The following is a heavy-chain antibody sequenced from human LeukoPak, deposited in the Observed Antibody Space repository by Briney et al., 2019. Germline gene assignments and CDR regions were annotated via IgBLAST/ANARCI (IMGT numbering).Heavy chain of an antibody. Sequence: PSETLSLTCAVYGGSFSGYYWSWIRQPPGKGLEWIGEINHSGSTNYNPSLKSRVTISVDTSKNQFSLKLSSVTAADTAVYYCARTIWGSYRLFDYWGQGTLVTVSS. J-gene: IGHJ4*02. D-gene: IGHD3-16*02. CDR3: ARTIWGSYRLFDY. V-gene: IGHV4-34*01. CDR1: GGSFSGYY. CDR2: INHSGST.